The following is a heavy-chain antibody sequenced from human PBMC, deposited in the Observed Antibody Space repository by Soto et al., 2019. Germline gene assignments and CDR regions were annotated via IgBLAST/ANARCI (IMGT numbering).Heavy chain of an antibody. Sequence: PSETLSLTCPVSGDSISNTNYYWGWIRQPPGKGLEWLASIYYSGTTYYNPSLTYYNPSLKSRVTISVDTSKNQFSLKLNSVIAADTAVYYCASTTRGDSGDYVFNYWGQGTLVTSPQ. D-gene: IGHD4-17*01. V-gene: IGHV4-39*01. CDR1: GDSISNTNYY. CDR2: IYYSGTTYYNPSLT. J-gene: IGHJ4*02. CDR3: ASTTRGDSGDYVFNY.